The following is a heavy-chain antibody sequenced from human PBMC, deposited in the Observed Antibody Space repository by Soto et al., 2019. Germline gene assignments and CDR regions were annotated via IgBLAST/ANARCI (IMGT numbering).Heavy chain of an antibody. CDR1: GYTFTGHY. V-gene: IGHV1-2*02. CDR3: GRGRSGQIVVFY. D-gene: IGHD1-26*01. CDR2: IGPESGAT. Sequence: ASVKVSCKASGYTFTGHYIHWVRQAPEQGPEWMGEIGPESGATRYAQRFQGRVTMTRDMSVTTVYMELNNLSPDDTAVYYCGRGRSGQIVVFYWGQGTPITVSS. J-gene: IGHJ4*02.